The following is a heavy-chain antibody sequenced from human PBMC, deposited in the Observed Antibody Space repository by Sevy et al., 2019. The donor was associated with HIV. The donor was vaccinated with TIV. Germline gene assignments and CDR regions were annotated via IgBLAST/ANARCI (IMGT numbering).Heavy chain of an antibody. V-gene: IGHV1-18*01. D-gene: IGHD2-2*01. Sequence: VSVKVSCKASGYTFTSYAISWVRQAPGQGLEWMGWISTFNVNTNNAQKFQGRVTMTTDISTSTAYMELRSLRSDDTAVYYCARDDCSNLSCHGSLLYWGQGTLVTVSS. J-gene: IGHJ4*02. CDR2: ISTFNVNT. CDR3: ARDDCSNLSCHGSLLY. CDR1: GYTFTSYA.